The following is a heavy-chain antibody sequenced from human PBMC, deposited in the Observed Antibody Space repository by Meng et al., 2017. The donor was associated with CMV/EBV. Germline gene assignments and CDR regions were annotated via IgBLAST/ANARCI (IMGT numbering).Heavy chain of an antibody. CDR1: GFTFSDYY. J-gene: IGHJ6*02. CDR2: ISSSGSTI. Sequence: GGSLRLSCAASGFTFSDYYMSWIRQAPGKGLEWVSYISSSGSTIYYADSVKGRFTISRDNAKNSLYLQMNSLRAEDTAVYYCARDKGCSSTSCDALDYFGMDVWGQGTTVTVSS. D-gene: IGHD2-2*01. CDR3: ARDKGCSSTSCDALDYFGMDV. V-gene: IGHV3-11*04.